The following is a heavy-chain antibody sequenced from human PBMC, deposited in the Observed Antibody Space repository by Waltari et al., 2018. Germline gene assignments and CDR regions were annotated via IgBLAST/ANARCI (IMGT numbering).Heavy chain of an antibody. J-gene: IGHJ4*02. D-gene: IGHD5-18*01. Sequence: DVKLLESGGGSVQRGGSLRLSCAASGFTFTDYAMIWVRKAPGKGLEWVLAGSGSGNGPFYADSVKSRFSISRDNFNNALYLQMNSLRDDYTAVYYCVKDGTTGYIYGNAFDLWGQGTLVTVSS. CDR1: GFTFTDYA. CDR3: VKDGTTGYIYGNAFDL. CDR2: GSGSGNGP. V-gene: IGHV3-23*01.